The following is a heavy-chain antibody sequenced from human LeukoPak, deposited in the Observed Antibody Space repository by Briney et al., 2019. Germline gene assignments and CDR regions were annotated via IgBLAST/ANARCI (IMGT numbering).Heavy chain of an antibody. V-gene: IGHV3-33*01. CDR3: ARADTAMGSLDY. Sequence: PGGSLRLSCAASGFTFSRYAMHWVRQAPGKGLEGVAIIWYDGSNKNYVESVKGRFTISRDNGKNTLYLQMNSLRAEDTAVYYCARADTAMGSLDYWGQGILVTVSS. CDR1: GFTFSRYA. D-gene: IGHD5-18*01. J-gene: IGHJ4*02. CDR2: IWYDGSNK.